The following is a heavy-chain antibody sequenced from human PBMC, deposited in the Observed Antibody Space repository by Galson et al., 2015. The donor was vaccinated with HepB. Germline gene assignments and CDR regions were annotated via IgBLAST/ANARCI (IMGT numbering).Heavy chain of an antibody. J-gene: IGHJ6*02. D-gene: IGHD5-12*01. CDR3: ATEQGATIDFSYGMDV. Sequence: SVKVSCKASGGTFSSYAISWVRQAPGQGLEWMGGIIPIFGTANYAQKFQGRVTITADKSTSTAYMELSSLRSGDTAVYYCATEQGATIDFSYGMDVWGQGTTVTVSS. CDR1: GGTFSSYA. CDR2: IIPIFGTA. V-gene: IGHV1-69*06.